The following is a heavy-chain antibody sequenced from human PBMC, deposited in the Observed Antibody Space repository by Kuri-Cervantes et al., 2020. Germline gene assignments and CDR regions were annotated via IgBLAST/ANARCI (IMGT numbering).Heavy chain of an antibody. CDR1: GFTFSSYD. Sequence: GGSLRLSCAASGFTFSSYDMHWVRQAPGEGLEWVSSISSSSSYIYYADSVKGRFTISRDNAKNSLYLQMNSLRAEDTAVYHCARRGNGYDSYFENWGQGTLVTVSS. V-gene: IGHV3-21*01. D-gene: IGHD5-12*01. CDR3: ARRGNGYDSYFEN. J-gene: IGHJ1*01. CDR2: ISSSSSYI.